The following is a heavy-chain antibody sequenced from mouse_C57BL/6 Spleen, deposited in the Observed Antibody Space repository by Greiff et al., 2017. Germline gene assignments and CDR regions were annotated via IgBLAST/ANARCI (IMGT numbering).Heavy chain of an antibody. D-gene: IGHD1-1*01. J-gene: IGHJ2*01. Sequence: VQLQQSGAELVKPGASVKLSCTASGFNIKDYYMHWVKQRTEQGLEWIGRIDPEDGETKYAPKFQGKDTITADTSSNTAYLQLSSLTSEDTAVYYCASLITTVVATKDYFDYWGQGTTLTVSS. CDR3: ASLITTVVATKDYFDY. V-gene: IGHV14-2*01. CDR1: GFNIKDYY. CDR2: IDPEDGET.